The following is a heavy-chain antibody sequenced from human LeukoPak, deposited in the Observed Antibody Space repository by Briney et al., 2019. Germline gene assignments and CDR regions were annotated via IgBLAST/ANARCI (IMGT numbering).Heavy chain of an antibody. CDR3: ARGWYYDGIPGYFDY. CDR2: IYSGGST. J-gene: IGHJ4*02. D-gene: IGHD4-23*01. Sequence: GGSLRLSCAASGFTVSSNYMSWVRQAPGKGLEWVSVIYSGGSTYYADSVKGRFTISRDNSKNTLYLQMNSLRAEDTAVYYCARGWYYDGIPGYFDYWGQGTLVTVSS. CDR1: GFTVSSNY. V-gene: IGHV3-66*01.